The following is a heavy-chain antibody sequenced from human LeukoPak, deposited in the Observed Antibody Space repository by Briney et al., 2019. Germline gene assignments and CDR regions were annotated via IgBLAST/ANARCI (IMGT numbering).Heavy chain of an antibody. CDR3: ARAYGSGTFNWFDS. J-gene: IGHJ5*01. CDR1: GFTFSSYW. V-gene: IGHV3-74*01. D-gene: IGHD3-10*01. CDR2: VSSDGSSI. Sequence: GGSLRLSCAASGFTFSSYWMHWVRQAPGRGLVWVSRVSSDGSSITYAGSVRGRFTISRDNAKNTLYLQMTSLRAEDTAVYYCARAYGSGTFNWFDSWGQGTLVTVSS.